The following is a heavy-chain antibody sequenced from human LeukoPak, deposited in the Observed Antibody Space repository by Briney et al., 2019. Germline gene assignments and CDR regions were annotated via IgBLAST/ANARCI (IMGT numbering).Heavy chain of an antibody. CDR2: INHSGST. CDR1: GGSFSGYY. Sequence: QSSETLSLTCAVYGGSFSGYYWSWIRQPPGKGLEWIGEINHSGSTNYNPSLKSRVTISVDTSKNQFSLKLSSVTAADTAVYYCARVRRGETTVTTSRYYYYYYMDVWGKGTTVTVSS. V-gene: IGHV4-34*01. CDR3: ARVRRGETTVTTSRYYYYYYMDV. D-gene: IGHD4-17*01. J-gene: IGHJ6*03.